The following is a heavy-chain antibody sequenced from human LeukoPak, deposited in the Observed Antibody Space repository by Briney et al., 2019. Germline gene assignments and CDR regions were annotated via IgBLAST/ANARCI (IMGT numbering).Heavy chain of an antibody. Sequence: ASVKVSCKASGYTFSAYGISWVRQAPGQGLEWMGIINPSGGSTNNAQMFQNRVTMTRDTSTSTVYMELSSLRSEDTAVYYCARGGGSDALDFWGQGTMVTVSS. V-gene: IGHV1-46*01. J-gene: IGHJ3*01. CDR1: GYTFSAYG. CDR3: ARGGGSDALDF. CDR2: INPSGGST. D-gene: IGHD2-15*01.